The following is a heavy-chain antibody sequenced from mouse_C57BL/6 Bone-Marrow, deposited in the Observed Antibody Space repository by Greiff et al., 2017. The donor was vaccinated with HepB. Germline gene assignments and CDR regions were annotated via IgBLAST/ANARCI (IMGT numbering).Heavy chain of an antibody. Sequence: QVQLKESGAELVKPGASVKLSCKASGYTFTSYWMHWVKQRPGQGLEWIGMIHPNSGSTNYNEKFKSKATLTVDKSSSTAYMQLSSLTSEDSAVYYCARPLGAWFAYWGQGTLVTVSA. CDR3: ARPLGAWFAY. V-gene: IGHV1-64*01. CDR1: GYTFTSYW. D-gene: IGHD4-1*01. J-gene: IGHJ3*01. CDR2: IHPNSGST.